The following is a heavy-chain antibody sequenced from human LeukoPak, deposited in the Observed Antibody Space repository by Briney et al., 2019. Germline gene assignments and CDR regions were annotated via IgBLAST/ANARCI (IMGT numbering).Heavy chain of an antibody. CDR2: INHSGST. CDR1: GGSFSGYY. Sequence: SETLSLTCAVYGGSFSGYYWSWIRQPPGKGLEWIGEINHSGSTNYNPSLKSRVTISVDTSKNQFSLKLSSVTAADTAVYYCAREWDYDFWSGYSGIDPWGQGTLVTVSS. V-gene: IGHV4-34*09. D-gene: IGHD3-3*01. CDR3: AREWDYDFWSGYSGIDP. J-gene: IGHJ5*02.